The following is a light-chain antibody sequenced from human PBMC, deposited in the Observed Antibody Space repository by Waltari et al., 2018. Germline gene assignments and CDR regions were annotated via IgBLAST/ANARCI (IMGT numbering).Light chain of an antibody. CDR2: EGN. CDR3: CSHASGASPFIR. J-gene: IGLJ2*01. CDR1: SVIVWGYNL. Sequence: QSALTHPASVSGSPGQSLPISSPGPSVIVWGYNLVSWYQQRPGEPPRLILYEGNRRPSGVSDRFSGSGSGNTASLTISGLQAEDEADYHCCSHASGASPFIRFGGGTKLAVL. V-gene: IGLV2-23*01.